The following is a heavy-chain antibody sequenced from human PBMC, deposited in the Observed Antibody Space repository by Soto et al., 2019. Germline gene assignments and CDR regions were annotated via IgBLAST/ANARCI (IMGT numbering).Heavy chain of an antibody. V-gene: IGHV1-18*01. CDR2: ISAYNGNT. CDR1: GYTFTSYG. CDR3: ARDLRLTWFGELSPYLIDY. Sequence: ASVKVSCKASGYTFTSYGISWVRQAPGQGLEWMGWISAYNGNTNYAQKLQGRVTMTTDTSTSTAYMELRSLRSDDTAVYYCARDLRLTWFGELSPYLIDYWGQGTLVTVSS. J-gene: IGHJ4*02. D-gene: IGHD3-10*01.